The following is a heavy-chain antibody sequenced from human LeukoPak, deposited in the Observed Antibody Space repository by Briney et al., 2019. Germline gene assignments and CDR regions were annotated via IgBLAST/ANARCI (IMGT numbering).Heavy chain of an antibody. Sequence: SETLSLTCAVYGGSFSGYYWSWIRQPPGKGLEWIGEINHSGSTNYNPSLKSRVTISVDTSKNQFSLKLSSVTAADTAVYYCARDSSSSAFDSWGQGTLVIVSS. V-gene: IGHV4-34*01. CDR3: ARDSSSSAFDS. CDR1: GGSFSGYY. J-gene: IGHJ4*02. D-gene: IGHD6-6*01. CDR2: INHSGST.